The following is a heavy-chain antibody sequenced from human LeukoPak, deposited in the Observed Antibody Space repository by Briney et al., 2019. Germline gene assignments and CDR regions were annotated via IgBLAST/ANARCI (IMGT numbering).Heavy chain of an antibody. Sequence: PGGSLRLSCAASGFTFSNYWMRWVRQAPGKGLEWVANINQDGSEKYYVDSVKGRFTISRDNAKNSLYLQMNSLRAEDTAVYYCARESDSSGFGAFDIWGQGTMVTVSS. CDR2: INQDGSEK. CDR1: GFTFSNYW. CDR3: ARESDSSGFGAFDI. V-gene: IGHV3-7*04. J-gene: IGHJ3*02. D-gene: IGHD3-22*01.